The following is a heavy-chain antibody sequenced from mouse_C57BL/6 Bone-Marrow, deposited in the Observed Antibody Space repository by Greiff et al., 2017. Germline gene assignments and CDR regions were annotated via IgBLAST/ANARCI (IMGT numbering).Heavy chain of an antibody. CDR1: GYTFTSYW. CDR2: IDPSDSYT. Sequence: QVQLQQPGAELVMPGASVKLSCKASGYTFTSYWMHWVKQRPGQGLEWIGEIDPSDSYTNYNQKFKGKSTLTVDKSSSTAYMQLSGLTSEDSAVYYCARGAYCFAMDYWGQGTSVTVSS. V-gene: IGHV1-69*01. D-gene: IGHD1-1*01. CDR3: ARGAYCFAMDY. J-gene: IGHJ4*01.